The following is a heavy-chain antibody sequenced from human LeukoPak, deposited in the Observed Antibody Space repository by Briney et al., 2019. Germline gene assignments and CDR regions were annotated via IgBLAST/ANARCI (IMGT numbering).Heavy chain of an antibody. V-gene: IGHV1-8*02. D-gene: IGHD3-10*01. Sequence: ASVKVSCKASGGTFSSYAISWVRQAPGQGLEWMGWMNPNSGNTGYAQKFQGSVTMTRDTSTSTVYMELSSLRSEDTAVYYCASTYGSGSGFDPWGQGTLVTVSS. CDR1: GGTFSSYA. CDR3: ASTYGSGSGFDP. J-gene: IGHJ5*02. CDR2: MNPNSGNT.